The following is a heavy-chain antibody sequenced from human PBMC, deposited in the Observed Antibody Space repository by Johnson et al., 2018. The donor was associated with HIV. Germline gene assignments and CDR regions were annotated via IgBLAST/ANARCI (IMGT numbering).Heavy chain of an antibody. V-gene: IGHV3-30*04. CDR1: GFTFSSYA. CDR3: ARGITMIAVVKGDAFDI. Sequence: QVQLVESGGGLVRPGGSLRLSCAASGFTFSSYAMHWVRQAPGKGLEWVAVISYDGSSKFYPNSLKGRFSISRDNSKNTVYLQMNSLRTEDTAVYYCARGITMIAVVKGDAFDIWGQGTMVTVSS. D-gene: IGHD3-22*01. CDR2: ISYDGSSK. J-gene: IGHJ3*02.